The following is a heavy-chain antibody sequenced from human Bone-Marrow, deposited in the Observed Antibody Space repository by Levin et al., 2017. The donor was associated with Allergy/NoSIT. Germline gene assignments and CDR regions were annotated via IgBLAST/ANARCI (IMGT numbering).Heavy chain of an antibody. V-gene: IGHV4-59*01. Sequence: SETLSLTCTVSGGSISSYYWSWIRQPPGKGLEWIGYIYYSGSTNYNPSLKSRVTISVDTSKNQFSLKLSSVTAADTAVYYCARGIELLGYWGQGTLVTVSS. D-gene: IGHD1-26*01. J-gene: IGHJ4*02. CDR2: IYYSGST. CDR3: ARGIELLGY. CDR1: GGSISSYY.